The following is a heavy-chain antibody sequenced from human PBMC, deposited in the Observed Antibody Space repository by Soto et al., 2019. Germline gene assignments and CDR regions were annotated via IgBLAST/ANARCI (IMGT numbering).Heavy chain of an antibody. J-gene: IGHJ4*02. CDR3: ARHGGSGRSGWLRYYFDY. CDR2: IYYSGST. Sequence: SETLSLTCTVSGGSISSSSYYWGWIRQPPGKGLEWIGSIYYSGSTYYNPSLKSRVTISVDTSKNQFSLKLSSVTAADTAVYYCARHGGSGRSGWLRYYFDYWGQGTLVTVSS. D-gene: IGHD6-19*01. CDR1: GGSISSSSYY. V-gene: IGHV4-39*01.